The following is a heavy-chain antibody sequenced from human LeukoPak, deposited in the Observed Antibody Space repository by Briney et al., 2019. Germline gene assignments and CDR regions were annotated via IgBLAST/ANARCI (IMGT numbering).Heavy chain of an antibody. CDR3: AKDDYDSSGYLVY. V-gene: IGHV3-23*01. J-gene: IGHJ4*02. Sequence: GGSLRLSCAASGFTFSSYSMSWVRQAPGKGLEWVSAISGSGGSTYYADSVKGRFTISRDNSKNTLCLQMNSLRAEDTAVYYCAKDDYDSSGYLVYWGQGTLVTVSS. D-gene: IGHD3-22*01. CDR1: GFTFSSYS. CDR2: ISGSGGST.